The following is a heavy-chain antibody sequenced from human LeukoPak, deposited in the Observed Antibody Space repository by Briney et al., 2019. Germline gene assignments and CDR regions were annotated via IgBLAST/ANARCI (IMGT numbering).Heavy chain of an antibody. V-gene: IGHV1-2*02. D-gene: IGHD5-12*01. CDR2: INPNSGGT. Sequence: GASVKVSCKASGYTFTGYYMNWVRQAPGQGLEWMGWINPNSGGTNYAQKFQGRVTMTRGTSISTAYMELSRLRSDDTSVYYGARERGDIVATTEYRCDPWGQGTLVTVSS. CDR1: GYTFTGYY. CDR3: ARERGDIVATTEYRCDP. J-gene: IGHJ5*02.